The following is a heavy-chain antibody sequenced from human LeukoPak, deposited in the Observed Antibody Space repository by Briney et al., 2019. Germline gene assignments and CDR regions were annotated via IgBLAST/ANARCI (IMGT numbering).Heavy chain of an antibody. CDR2: IHPGGST. J-gene: IGHJ5*02. CDR1: GGSLRADF. V-gene: IGHV4-34*01. CDR3: ARAPDRIRFDP. Sequence: SEALSLTCAVYGGSLRADFWSWIRQPPGKGLEWIGDIHPGGSTKYNPSLESRVTISVDTSKNQFSLRLTSVTAADTAVYYCARAPDRIRFDPWGQGALVTVSS. D-gene: IGHD1-14*01.